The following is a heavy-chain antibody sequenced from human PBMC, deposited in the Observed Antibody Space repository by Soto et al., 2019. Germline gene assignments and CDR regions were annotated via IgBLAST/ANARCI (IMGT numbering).Heavy chain of an antibody. J-gene: IGHJ4*02. Sequence: TLSLTCTVSGGSISSGDYYWSWIRQPPGKGLEWIGYIYYSGSTYYNPSLKSRVTISVDTSKNQFSLKLSSVTAADTAVYYCARGSDFWSGYYFDYWGQGTLVTVSS. CDR1: GGSISSGDYY. CDR2: IYYSGST. CDR3: ARGSDFWSGYYFDY. D-gene: IGHD3-3*01. V-gene: IGHV4-30-4*01.